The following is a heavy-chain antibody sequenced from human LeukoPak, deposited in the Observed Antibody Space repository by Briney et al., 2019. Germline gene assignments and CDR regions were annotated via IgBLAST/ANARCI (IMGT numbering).Heavy chain of an antibody. CDR1: GFTFSSYS. Sequence: GGSLRLSCAASGFTFSSYSMNWVRQAPGKGLEWVSSISSGSSYIYYADSVKGRFTISRDNAKNSLYLQMNSLRAEDTAVYYCATYATWGPFDAFDIWGQGTMVTVSS. V-gene: IGHV3-21*01. CDR3: ATYATWGPFDAFDI. CDR2: ISSGSSYI. J-gene: IGHJ3*02. D-gene: IGHD7-27*01.